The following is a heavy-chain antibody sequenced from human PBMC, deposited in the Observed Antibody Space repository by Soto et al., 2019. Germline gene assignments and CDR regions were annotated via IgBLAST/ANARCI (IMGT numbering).Heavy chain of an antibody. J-gene: IGHJ4*02. D-gene: IGHD2-2*01. CDR2: ISYDGSNK. Sequence: PGGSLRLSCAASGFTFSSYAMHWARQAPGKGLEWVAVISYDGSNKYYADSVKGRFTISRDNSKNTLYLQMNSLRAEDTAAYYCARGPSSLTRFDYWGQGTLVTVSS. CDR3: ARGPSSLTRFDY. V-gene: IGHV3-30-3*01. CDR1: GFTFSSYA.